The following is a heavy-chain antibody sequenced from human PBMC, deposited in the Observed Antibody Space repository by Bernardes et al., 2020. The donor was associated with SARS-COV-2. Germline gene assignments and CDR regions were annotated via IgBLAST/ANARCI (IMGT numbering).Heavy chain of an antibody. CDR3: ARHNHMDV. D-gene: IGHD1-1*01. V-gene: IGHV1-46*01. Sequence: ASMKVSCKASGYTFSSYSMHWVRQAPGQGLEWMGIINPSGGTTSYTQKFQGRITVTRDTSTSTVYMELSSLTSEDTAVYYCARHNHMDVWGQGTTVTVSS. CDR1: GYTFSSYS. J-gene: IGHJ6*02. CDR2: INPSGGTT.